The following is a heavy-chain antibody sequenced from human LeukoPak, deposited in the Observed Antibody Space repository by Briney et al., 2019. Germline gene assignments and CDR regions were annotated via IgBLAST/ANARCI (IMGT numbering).Heavy chain of an antibody. J-gene: IGHJ2*01. CDR1: RYTLAGYY. V-gene: IGHV1-2*02. CDR3: SNIGYVRFGYSPPDGFLDL. Sequence: GASVKVCCSAARYTLAGYYIHWGRQAPGQGLEGRGGSDPYRGDTNYAQKVQGRVTMHRDTSINTAYMELSRLRSDDRAEGYLSNIGYVRFGYSPPDGFLDLWGRGTLVTVSS. D-gene: IGHD3-10*02. CDR2: SDPYRGDT.